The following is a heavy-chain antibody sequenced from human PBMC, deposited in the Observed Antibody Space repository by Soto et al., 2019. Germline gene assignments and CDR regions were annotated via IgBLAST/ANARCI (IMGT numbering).Heavy chain of an antibody. D-gene: IGHD5-18*01. V-gene: IGHV4-34*01. Sequence: PSETLSLTCAVYGGSFSGYYWSWIRQPPGKGLEWIGEINHSGSTNYNPSLKSRVTISVDTSKNQFSLKLSSVTAADTAVYYCARLYSYGQYYFDYWGQGTLVTVSS. CDR3: ARLYSYGQYYFDY. CDR1: GGSFSGYY. CDR2: INHSGST. J-gene: IGHJ4*02.